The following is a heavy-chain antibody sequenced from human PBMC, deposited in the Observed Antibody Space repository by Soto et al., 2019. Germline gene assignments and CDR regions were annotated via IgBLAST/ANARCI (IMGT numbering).Heavy chain of an antibody. CDR1: GYTFTSYD. Sequence: QVQLVQSGAEVKKPGASVKVSCKASGYTFTSYDINWVRQATGQGLEWMGWMNPNSGNTGYAQKFQGRVTMTRNTSISTAYMELSSLRSEDTAVYYCVRWRGYQLLYRYYYYYGMDVWGQGTTVTVSS. D-gene: IGHD2-2*02. CDR3: VRWRGYQLLYRYYYYYGMDV. V-gene: IGHV1-8*01. J-gene: IGHJ6*02. CDR2: MNPNSGNT.